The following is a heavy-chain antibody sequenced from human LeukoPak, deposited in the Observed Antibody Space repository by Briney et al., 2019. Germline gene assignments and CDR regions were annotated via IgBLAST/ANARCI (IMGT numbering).Heavy chain of an antibody. Sequence: GASVKVSCKASGGTFSSYAISWVRQAPGQGLEWMGGIIPIFGTANYAQKFQGRGTITADESTSTAYMELSSLRSEDTAVYYCARDRDCSSTSCYTGVYNWFDPWGQGTLVTVSS. CDR3: ARDRDCSSTSCYTGVYNWFDP. CDR2: IIPIFGTA. D-gene: IGHD2-2*02. J-gene: IGHJ5*02. V-gene: IGHV1-69*13. CDR1: GGTFSSYA.